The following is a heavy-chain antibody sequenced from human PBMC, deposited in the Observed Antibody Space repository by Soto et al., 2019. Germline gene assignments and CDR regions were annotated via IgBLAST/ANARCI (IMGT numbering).Heavy chain of an antibody. D-gene: IGHD7-27*01. J-gene: IGHJ4*02. CDR1: GFSLSTSGVG. Sequence: QITLKESGPTLVKPTQPLTLTCTFSGFSLSTSGVGVGWIRQPPGKALEWLALIYWDDDKRYSPSLKSSLIITKDTSKNQLVLRMTYIDPVDTATYYCAHVLLTGPLSFDYWGQGTLVTVSS. CDR3: AHVLLTGPLSFDY. V-gene: IGHV2-5*02. CDR2: IYWDDDK.